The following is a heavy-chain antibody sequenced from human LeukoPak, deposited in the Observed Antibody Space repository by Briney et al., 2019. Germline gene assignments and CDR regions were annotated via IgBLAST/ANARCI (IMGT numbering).Heavy chain of an antibody. D-gene: IGHD6-19*01. CDR2: IKQDGSEK. V-gene: IGHV3-7*01. Sequence: PGGSLRLSCAASGFAFSNCWMSWVRQAPGKGLEWVANIKQDGSEKYFVDSVKGRFTISRDNAKNSLFLQMNSLRAEDTAVYYCARGSGSGWYRYWGQGTLVTVSS. J-gene: IGHJ4*02. CDR1: GFAFSNCW. CDR3: ARGSGSGWYRY.